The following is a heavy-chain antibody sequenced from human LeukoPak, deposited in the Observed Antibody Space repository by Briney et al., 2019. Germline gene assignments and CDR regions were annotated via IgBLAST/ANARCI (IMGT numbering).Heavy chain of an antibody. Sequence: SGPTLVNPTQTLTLTCTFSGFSLSTTGMCVAWIRQPPGKALEWLALIDWDDDNFYSTSLKTRLTISKDTSKNQVVLTMTNMDPVDTAAYYCARILSVGDRGFDAFDIWGPGTMVTVSS. CDR1: GFSLSTTGMC. CDR3: ARILSVGDRGFDAFDI. V-gene: IGHV2-70*01. J-gene: IGHJ3*02. D-gene: IGHD3-16*01. CDR2: IDWDDDN.